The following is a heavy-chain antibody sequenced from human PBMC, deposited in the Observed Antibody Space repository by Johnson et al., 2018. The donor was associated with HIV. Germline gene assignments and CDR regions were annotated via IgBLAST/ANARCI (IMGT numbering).Heavy chain of an antibody. D-gene: IGHD3-3*01. CDR3: AKTAWVFEGDAFDI. V-gene: IGHV3-7*03. CDR2: IKQDGSEK. Sequence: VQLVESGGGLVQPGGSLRISCAASGVTFSSYWMSWVRQAPGKGLEWVANIKQDGSEKYYVDSVKGRFTISRDNAKNSLYLQMNSLRAEDTSVYYCAKTAWVFEGDAFDIWGQGTLVTVSS. CDR1: GVTFSSYW. J-gene: IGHJ3*02.